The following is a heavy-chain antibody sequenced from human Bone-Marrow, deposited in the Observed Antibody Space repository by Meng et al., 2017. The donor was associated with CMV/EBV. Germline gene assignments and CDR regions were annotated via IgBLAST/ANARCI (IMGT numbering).Heavy chain of an antibody. V-gene: IGHV3-7*03. Sequence: GESLKISCAASGFTFSSFWMAWVRQAPGKGLEWVGNIKQDESEIQYVGSVKGRFTLSRDNSKNTVYLQMNSLRADDTAVYYCAKKVSGNAPLDYWGQGTLVTVSS. J-gene: IGHJ4*02. CDR3: AKKVSGNAPLDY. CDR2: IKQDESEI. CDR1: GFTFSSFW. D-gene: IGHD5/OR15-5a*01.